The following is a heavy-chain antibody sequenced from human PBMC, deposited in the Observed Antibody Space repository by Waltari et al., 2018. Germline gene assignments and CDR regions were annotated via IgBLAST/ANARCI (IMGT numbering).Heavy chain of an antibody. V-gene: IGHV4-34*01. J-gene: IGHJ3*02. CDR2: INHSGST. CDR3: ARAWISLILGATSAFDI. Sequence: QVQLQQWGAGLLKPSETLSLTCAVYGGSFSGYYWSWIRQPPGKGQEWIGEINHSGSTNYNPSLKRRFTISVYTSKNRFSLQLSSVTAADTAVYYCARAWISLILGATSAFDIWGQGTMVTVS. D-gene: IGHD1-26*01. CDR1: GGSFSGYY.